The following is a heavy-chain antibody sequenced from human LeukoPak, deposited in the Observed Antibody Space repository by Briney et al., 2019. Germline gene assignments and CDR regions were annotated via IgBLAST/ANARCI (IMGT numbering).Heavy chain of an antibody. CDR1: GVTFSSYA. D-gene: IGHD1-7*01. V-gene: IGHV1-69*05. Sequence: ASVKVSCKAAGVTFSSYAISWVRQAPGQWLEWMGGIIPIFGTANYAQKFQGRVTITTDESTSTAYMELSSLRSEDTAVYYCAREPGTTPYYMDVWGKGTTVTVSS. CDR3: AREPGTTPYYMDV. J-gene: IGHJ6*03. CDR2: IIPIFGTA.